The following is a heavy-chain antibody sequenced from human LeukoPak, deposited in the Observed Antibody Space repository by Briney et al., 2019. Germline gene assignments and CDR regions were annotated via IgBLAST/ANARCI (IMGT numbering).Heavy chain of an antibody. CDR3: ARGGPGQYYYYYYYMDV. V-gene: IGHV4-34*01. J-gene: IGHJ6*03. CDR2: INHSGST. CDR1: GGSFSGYY. D-gene: IGHD3-10*01. Sequence: PSETLSLTCAVYGGSFSGYYWSWIRQPPGKGLEWIGEINHSGSTNYNPSLKSRVTISVDTSKNQFSLKLNSVTAADTAVYYCARGGPGQYYYYYYYMDVWGKGTTVTVSS.